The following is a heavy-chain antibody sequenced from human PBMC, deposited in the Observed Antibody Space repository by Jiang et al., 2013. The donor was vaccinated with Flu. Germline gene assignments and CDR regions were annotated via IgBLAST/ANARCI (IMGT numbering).Heavy chain of an antibody. CDR2: IRYDGSNK. CDR3: AKDETSYDFWSGYYVSWFDP. V-gene: IGHV3-30*02. Sequence: VQLLESGGGVVQPGGSLRLSCAASGFTFSSYGMHWVRQAPGKGLEWVAFIRYDGSNKYYADSVKGRFTISRDNSKNTLYLQMNSLRAEDTAVYYCAKDETSYDFWSGYYVSWFDPWGQGTLVTVSS. D-gene: IGHD3-3*01. CDR1: GFTFSSYG. J-gene: IGHJ5*02.